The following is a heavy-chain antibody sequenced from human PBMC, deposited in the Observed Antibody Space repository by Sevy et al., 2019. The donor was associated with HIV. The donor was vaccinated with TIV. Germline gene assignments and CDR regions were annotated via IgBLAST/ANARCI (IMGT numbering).Heavy chain of an antibody. CDR3: ACDLPPLDCYGSGSYYTSDY. CDR2: ISTYNEDT. D-gene: IGHD3-10*01. J-gene: IGHJ4*02. CDR1: GYTFTSHV. V-gene: IGHV1-18*01. Sequence: ASVKVSCKASGYTFTSHVISWVRQAPGQGLEWVGWISTYNEDTKYAQKVQGRATMTTDTSTTTVFMELRRLRYDDTAIYYCACDLPPLDCYGSGSYYTSDYWGQGTLVTVSS.